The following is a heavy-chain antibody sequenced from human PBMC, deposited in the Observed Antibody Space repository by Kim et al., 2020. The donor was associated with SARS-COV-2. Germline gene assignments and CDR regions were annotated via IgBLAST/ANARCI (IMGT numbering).Heavy chain of an antibody. J-gene: IGHJ4*02. Sequence: GGSLRLSCAASGFTFSSYGMHWVRQAPGKGLEWVAVISYDGSNKYYADSVKGRFTISRDNSKNTLYLQMNSLRAEDTAVYYCAKDRGYLSSRGVINPLDYWGQGTLVTVSS. CDR2: ISYDGSNK. CDR1: GFTFSSYG. D-gene: IGHD3-10*01. CDR3: AKDRGYLSSRGVINPLDY. V-gene: IGHV3-30*18.